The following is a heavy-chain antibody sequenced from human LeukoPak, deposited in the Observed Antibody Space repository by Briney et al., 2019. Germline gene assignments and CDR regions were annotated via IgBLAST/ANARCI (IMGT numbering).Heavy chain of an antibody. CDR1: GFTFSSYA. Sequence: GGSLRLSCAASGFTFSSYAMSWVRQAPGKGLEWVSAISGSGGSTYYADSVKGRFTISRDNSKNTLYLQMNSLRAEDTAVYYCARSPYCSGGSCYSEDRYFDYWGQGTLVTVSS. CDR3: ARSPYCSGGSCYSEDRYFDY. CDR2: ISGSGGST. V-gene: IGHV3-23*01. J-gene: IGHJ4*02. D-gene: IGHD2-15*01.